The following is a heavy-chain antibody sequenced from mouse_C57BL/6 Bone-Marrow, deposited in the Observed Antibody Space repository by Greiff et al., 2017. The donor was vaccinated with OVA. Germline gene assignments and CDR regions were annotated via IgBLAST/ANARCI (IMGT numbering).Heavy chain of an antibody. J-gene: IGHJ2*01. V-gene: IGHV1-72*01. D-gene: IGHD2-3*01. Sequence: VQLQQPGAELVKPGASVKLSCKASGYTFTSYWMHWVKQRPGQGLEWIGRIDPNSGGTKYNEKFKSKATLTVAKSYSTAYMHLSCLTSEDSAVYYCARGWLLWDFDYWGQGTTLTVSS. CDR3: ARGWLLWDFDY. CDR2: IDPNSGGT. CDR1: GYTFTSYW.